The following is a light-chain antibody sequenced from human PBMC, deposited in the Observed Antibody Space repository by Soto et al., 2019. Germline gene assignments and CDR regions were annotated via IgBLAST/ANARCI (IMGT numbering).Light chain of an antibody. CDR3: AAWDGSLNGYV. CDR2: SNN. V-gene: IGLV1-44*01. J-gene: IGLJ1*01. Sequence: QSVLTQPPSASGAPGQGVTISCSGSSSNIGSNSVNWYQQLPGTAPKLLIYSNNQRPSGVPDRRSVSKSGTSASLAISGLQSEDEADYYCAAWDGSLNGYVFGTGTKVTVL. CDR1: SSNIGSNS.